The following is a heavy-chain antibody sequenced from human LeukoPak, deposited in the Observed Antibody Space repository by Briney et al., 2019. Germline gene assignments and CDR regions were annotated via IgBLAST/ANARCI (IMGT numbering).Heavy chain of an antibody. J-gene: IGHJ5*02. CDR2: IYDSGST. CDR3: ARAPFAYSSSWFGP. Sequence: PSETLSLTCTVSGGSVSSGNYYWNWIRQPPGKGLEWIGYIYDSGSTTYNPSLKSRVTISVDTSKNQFSLRLKFVTAADTAVYYCARAPFAYSSSWFGPWGQGILVTVSS. D-gene: IGHD6-13*01. V-gene: IGHV4-61*01. CDR1: GGSVSSGNYY.